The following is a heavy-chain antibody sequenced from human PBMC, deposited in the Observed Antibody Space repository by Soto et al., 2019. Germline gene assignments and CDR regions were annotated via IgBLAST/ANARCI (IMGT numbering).Heavy chain of an antibody. Sequence: EVQLVESGGGLVQPGRSLRLSCAASGFTFDDYAMHWVRQAPGKGLEWVSGISWNSGSIGYADSVKGRFTISRDNAKTSLYLQMNSLRAEDTALYYCAKSPYTVVTPLYFDYWGQGTLVTVSS. D-gene: IGHD2-21*02. CDR1: GFTFDDYA. CDR3: AKSPYTVVTPLYFDY. J-gene: IGHJ4*02. CDR2: ISWNSGSI. V-gene: IGHV3-9*01.